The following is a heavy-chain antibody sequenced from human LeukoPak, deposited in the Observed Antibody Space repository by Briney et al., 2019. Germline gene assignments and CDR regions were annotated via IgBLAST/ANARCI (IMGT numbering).Heavy chain of an antibody. V-gene: IGHV3-21*01. CDR2: ISSSSSYI. CDR1: GFTFSSYS. D-gene: IGHD4-17*01. Sequence: PGGSLRLSCAASGFTFSSYSMNWVRQAPGKGLEWVSSISSSSSYIYYADSVKGRFTISRDNAKNSLYLQMNSLRAEDTAVYYCAKDLEARYGDYPAAFDIWGQGTMVTVSS. CDR3: AKDLEARYGDYPAAFDI. J-gene: IGHJ3*02.